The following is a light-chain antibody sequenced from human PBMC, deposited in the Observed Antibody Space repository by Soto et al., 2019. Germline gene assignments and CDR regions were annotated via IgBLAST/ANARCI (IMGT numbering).Light chain of an antibody. V-gene: IGLV6-57*01. CDR3: QSYDSNKAWV. CDR2: EDY. Sequence: NFMLTQPHSVSESPGKTVTISCTRSSGSIASNYVQWYQQRPGSSPTTVIHEDYQRPSGVPDRFSGSIDSSSNSASLTISGLKTDDEADYYCQSYDSNKAWVFGGGTKLTVL. J-gene: IGLJ3*02. CDR1: SGSIASNY.